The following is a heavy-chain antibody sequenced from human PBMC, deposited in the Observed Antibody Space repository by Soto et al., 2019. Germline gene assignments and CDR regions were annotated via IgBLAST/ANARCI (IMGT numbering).Heavy chain of an antibody. CDR2: IYYSGST. V-gene: IGHV4-39*01. CDR1: GGSISSSSYY. D-gene: IGHD3-9*01. CDR3: ARLQYCEILTGYYSGYYFVC. J-gene: IGHJ4*02. Sequence: QLQLQESGPGLVKPSETLSLTCTVSGGSISSSSYYWGWIRQPPGKGLEWIGSIYYSGSTYYNPSLKRRVPLSVDPAKYPFPLKLSSVTAADTAVYYCARLQYCEILTGYYSGYYFVCWGPGSLVTVSS.